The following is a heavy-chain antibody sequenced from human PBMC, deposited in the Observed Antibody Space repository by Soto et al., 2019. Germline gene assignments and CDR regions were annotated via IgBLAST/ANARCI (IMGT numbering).Heavy chain of an antibody. J-gene: IGHJ4*02. V-gene: IGHV4-59*01. CDR2: IYYSGGT. Sequence: QVQLQQSGPGLVKPSETLSLTCAVSGGSFGSYSWNWIRQPPGKGLAWIGKIYYSGGTGYNPSLTGRVTLASDPSKNKWSRKPSSVTAADTAVYDCARDGFYTDRSGPRGDGFDYWGQGTGVTVSA. D-gene: IGHD3-22*01. CDR3: ARDGFYTDRSGPRGDGFDY. CDR1: GGSFGSYS.